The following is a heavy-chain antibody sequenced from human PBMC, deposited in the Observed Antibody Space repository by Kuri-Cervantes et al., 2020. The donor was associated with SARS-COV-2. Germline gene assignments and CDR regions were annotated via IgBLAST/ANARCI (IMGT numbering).Heavy chain of an antibody. CDR2: ISGSGDSV. CDR3: AKSEGTPGLKY. J-gene: IGHJ4*02. V-gene: IGHV3-23*01. D-gene: IGHD1-1*01. Sequence: ETLSLTCVTSGFTFSSYAMTWVRQAPGKGLEWVSAISGSGDSVYFADSVKGRFTISRDNSKNTVFLQMDSLRAADTAVYYCAKSEGTPGLKYWGQGTRGTGSS. CDR1: GFTFSSYA.